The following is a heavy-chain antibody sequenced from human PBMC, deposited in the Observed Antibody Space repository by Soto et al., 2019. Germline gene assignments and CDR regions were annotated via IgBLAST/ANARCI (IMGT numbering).Heavy chain of an antibody. J-gene: IGHJ4*02. D-gene: IGHD6-19*01. CDR2: IYYSGST. Sequence: SETLSLTCTVSGDSISSSSYYWGWIRRPPGKGLEWIGSIYYSGSTYYNPSLKSRVTISVDTSKNQFSLKLSSVTAADTAVYYCARQVRQWLLDYWGQGTLVTVSS. CDR1: GDSISSSSYY. CDR3: ARQVRQWLLDY. V-gene: IGHV4-39*01.